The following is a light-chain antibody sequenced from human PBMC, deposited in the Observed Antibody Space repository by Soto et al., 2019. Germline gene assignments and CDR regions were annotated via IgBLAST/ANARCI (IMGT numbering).Light chain of an antibody. Sequence: DIQMTQSPSSLSASVGDRVTITCRASQSISSYLNWYQQKPGKAPKLLIYAASSLQSGLPSRFSGSGSGTDFTLTISSLQPEDVATYYCQQSYSTPPAFGGGTKVEIK. CDR1: QSISSY. V-gene: IGKV1-39*01. J-gene: IGKJ4*01. CDR2: AAS. CDR3: QQSYSTPPA.